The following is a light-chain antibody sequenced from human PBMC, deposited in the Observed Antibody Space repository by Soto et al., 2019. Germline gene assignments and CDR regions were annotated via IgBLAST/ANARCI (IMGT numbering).Light chain of an antibody. CDR2: DAS. J-gene: IGKJ5*01. CDR1: QSISAW. Sequence: DIQMTQSPSTLSASVGDRVTTTGRASQSISAWLAGNHKKPGKAPKLLIYDASSLESGVPSRFSGSGSGTEFTLTISSLQPDDFATYYCQQYNSYPITFGQGTRLEIK. CDR3: QQYNSYPIT. V-gene: IGKV1-5*01.